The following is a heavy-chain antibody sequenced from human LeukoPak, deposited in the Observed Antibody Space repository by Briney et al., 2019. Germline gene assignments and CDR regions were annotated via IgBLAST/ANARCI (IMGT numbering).Heavy chain of an antibody. Sequence: ASVNVSCKASGYTFTSYDINWVRQASGQGREGMGWINPNSGNTGFTQKFQGRVTVTRSTSISTAYMELSSLTSDDTAVYYCARTSTGTRGGYDVWGQGTLVTVSS. CDR3: ARTSTGTRGGYDV. J-gene: IGHJ4*02. CDR2: INPNSGNT. V-gene: IGHV1-8*01. D-gene: IGHD1-1*01. CDR1: GYTFTSYD.